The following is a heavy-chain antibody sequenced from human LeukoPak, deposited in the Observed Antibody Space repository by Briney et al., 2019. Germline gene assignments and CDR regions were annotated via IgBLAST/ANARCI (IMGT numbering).Heavy chain of an antibody. V-gene: IGHV4-39*07. J-gene: IGHJ6*03. Sequence: KPSETLSLTCTVSGGSISSSSYYWGWIRQPPGKGLEWIGSIYYSGSTYYNPSLKSRVTISVDTSKNQFSLKLSSVTAADTAVYYCARDGSRYMDVWGKGTTVTVSS. CDR3: ARDGSRYMDV. CDR1: GGSISSSSYY. CDR2: IYYSGST.